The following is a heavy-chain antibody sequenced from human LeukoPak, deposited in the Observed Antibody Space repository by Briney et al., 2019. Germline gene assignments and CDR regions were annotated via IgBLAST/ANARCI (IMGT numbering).Heavy chain of an antibody. J-gene: IGHJ4*02. CDR2: ISSSSSYI. CDR3: AGPPANGDHYFDY. D-gene: IGHD4-17*01. Sequence: GGSLRLSCAASGFIFSGYGMNWVRQAPGKGLEWVSSISSSSSYIYYADSVKGRFTISRDNAKNSLYLQMNSLRAEDTAVYYCAGPPANGDHYFDYWGQGTLVTVPS. V-gene: IGHV3-21*01. CDR1: GFIFSGYG.